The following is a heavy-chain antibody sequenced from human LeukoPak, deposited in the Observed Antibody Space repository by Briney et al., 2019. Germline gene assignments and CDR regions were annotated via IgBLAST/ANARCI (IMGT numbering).Heavy chain of an antibody. CDR3: ARDLTGTFDY. V-gene: IGHV3-21*01. CDR2: ISSSSSYI. Sequence: TGGSLRLSCAASGFTFSSYSMNWVRQAPGKGLEWVSSISSSSSYIYYADSVKGRFTISRDNAKNSLYLQMNSLRAEDTAVYYCARDLTGTFDYWGQGTLVIVSS. J-gene: IGHJ4*02. D-gene: IGHD1-14*01. CDR1: GFTFSSYS.